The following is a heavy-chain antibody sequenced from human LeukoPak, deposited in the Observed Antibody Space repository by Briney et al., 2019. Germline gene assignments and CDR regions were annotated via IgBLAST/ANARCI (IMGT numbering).Heavy chain of an antibody. J-gene: IGHJ3*02. Sequence: SETLSLTCAVSGGSISTYYWSWIRQPAGKGLEWIGRIYNSGSTNYNPSLKSRVTISLDTSKNQFSLKLSSVTAADTAMYYCARQYGDPNAFYTCGQRAMVAASS. V-gene: IGHV4-4*07. D-gene: IGHD4-17*01. CDR3: ARQYGDPNAFYT. CDR2: IYNSGST. CDR1: GGSISTYY.